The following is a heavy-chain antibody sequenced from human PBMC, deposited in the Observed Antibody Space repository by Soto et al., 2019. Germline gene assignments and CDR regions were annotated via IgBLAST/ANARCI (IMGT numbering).Heavy chain of an antibody. CDR3: TRDASRDSSARGWFDP. V-gene: IGHV3-21*01. J-gene: IGHJ5*02. CDR1: GFTFRSFT. D-gene: IGHD6-13*01. Sequence: VGSLRLSCAASGFTFRSFTMNWVRQAPGKGLEWVSTISSNSAYIYYTDALRGRFTISRDNAKNSLHLQMNSLRAEDTAVYYCTRDASRDSSARGWFDPWGPGTLVTVSS. CDR2: ISSNSAYI.